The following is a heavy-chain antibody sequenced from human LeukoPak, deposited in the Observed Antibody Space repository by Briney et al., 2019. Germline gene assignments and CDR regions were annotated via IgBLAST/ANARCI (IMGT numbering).Heavy chain of an antibody. V-gene: IGHV3-30*18. CDR1: GFTFSSYG. Sequence: PGRSLRLSCAASGFTFSSYGMYWVRQAPGKGLEWVALISYDGSNKYYADSVKGRFTISRDNSKNTLYLQMNSLRAEDTAVYYCAKDKIGAVAGLIDYWGQGTLVTVSS. D-gene: IGHD6-19*01. CDR2: ISYDGSNK. CDR3: AKDKIGAVAGLIDY. J-gene: IGHJ4*02.